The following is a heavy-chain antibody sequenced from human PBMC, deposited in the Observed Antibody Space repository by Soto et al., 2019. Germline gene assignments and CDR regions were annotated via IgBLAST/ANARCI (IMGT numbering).Heavy chain of an antibody. V-gene: IGHV4-31*03. CDR3: ARDLLGIQSDWLDP. Sequence: QVQLQESGPGLVKPSQTLSLTCTVSGGSISSGGSYWSWIRQHPGKGLEWIGYIYYSGSTYYIPSLKSRVTISGDPSKNQFSLKLSSLTAADTAVYYCARDLLGIQSDWLDPWGRGSLVTVSS. D-gene: IGHD7-27*01. J-gene: IGHJ5*02. CDR1: GGSISSGGSY. CDR2: IYYSGST.